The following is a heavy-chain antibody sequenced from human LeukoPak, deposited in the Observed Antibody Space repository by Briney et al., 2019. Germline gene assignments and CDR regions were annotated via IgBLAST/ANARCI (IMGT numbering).Heavy chain of an antibody. CDR2: MNPNSGNT. J-gene: IGHJ6*04. CDR3: ASISGQVDV. D-gene: IGHD3-10*01. CDR1: GGTFSSYA. Sequence: ASVKVSCKASGGTFSSYAISWVRQAPGQGLEWMGWMNPNSGNTGYAQKFQGRVTMTRNTSISTAYMELSSLRSEDTAVYYCASISGQVDVWGKGTTVTISS. V-gene: IGHV1-8*02.